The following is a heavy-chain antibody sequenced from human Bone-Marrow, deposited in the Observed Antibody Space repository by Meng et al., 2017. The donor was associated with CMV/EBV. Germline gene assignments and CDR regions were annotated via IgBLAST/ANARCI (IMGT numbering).Heavy chain of an antibody. Sequence: SETLSLTCTVSGGSISSYYWSWIRKPPGKGLEWIGRIYYSGSTKYSPSLKSRVTISVDMSKNPFSLRLSSVTAADTAVYFCARDLYYGSGLDYWGRGTLVTVSS. CDR1: GGSISSYY. CDR2: IYYSGST. V-gene: IGHV4-59*12. J-gene: IGHJ4*02. CDR3: ARDLYYGSGLDY. D-gene: IGHD3-10*01.